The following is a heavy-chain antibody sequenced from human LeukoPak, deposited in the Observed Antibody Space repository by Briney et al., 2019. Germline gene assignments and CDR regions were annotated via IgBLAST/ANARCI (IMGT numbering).Heavy chain of an antibody. Sequence: GASVKVSCKASGGTFSSYAISWVRQAPGQGLEWMGGIIPIFGTANYAQKFQGRVTITADKSTSTAYMELSSLRSEDTAVYYCARDLWDSSGYQASYYYYHMDVWGKGTTVTVSS. J-gene: IGHJ6*03. CDR3: ARDLWDSSGYQASYYYYHMDV. CDR2: IIPIFGTA. V-gene: IGHV1-69*06. CDR1: GGTFSSYA. D-gene: IGHD3-22*01.